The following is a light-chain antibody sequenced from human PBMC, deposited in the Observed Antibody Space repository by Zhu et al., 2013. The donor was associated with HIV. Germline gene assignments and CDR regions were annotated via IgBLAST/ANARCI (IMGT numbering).Light chain of an antibody. CDR3: QVWESSSDHVV. CDR2: EDT. J-gene: IGLJ2*01. Sequence: SYELTQPPSVSVSPGQTASIMCSGDKLGDKYASWYQQKPGQSPVLVIYEDTKRPSGIPERFSGSNSGNTATLTISRVEAGDEADYYCQVWESSSDHVVFGGGTKLTVL. V-gene: IGLV3-1*01. CDR1: KLGDKY.